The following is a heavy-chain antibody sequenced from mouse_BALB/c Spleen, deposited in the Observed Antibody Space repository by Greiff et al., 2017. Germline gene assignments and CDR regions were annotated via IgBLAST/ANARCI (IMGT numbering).Heavy chain of an antibody. CDR3: ARSERRGKTWFAY. CDR1: GFTFSSFG. V-gene: IGHV5-17*02. CDR2: ISSGSSTI. J-gene: IGHJ3*01. Sequence: EVKLVESGGGLVQPGGSRKLSCAASGFTFSSFGMHWVRQAPEKGLEWVAYISSGSSTIYYADTVKGRFTISRDNPKNTLFLQMTSLRSEDTAMYYCARSERRGKTWFAYWGQGTLVTVSA.